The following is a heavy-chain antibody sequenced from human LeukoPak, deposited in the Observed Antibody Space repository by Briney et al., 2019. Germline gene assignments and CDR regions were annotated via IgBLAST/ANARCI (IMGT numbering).Heavy chain of an antibody. D-gene: IGHD1-1*01. CDR1: GGSISSSY. CDR2: IHYSGST. CDR3: ARETADLGRSLDY. V-gene: IGHV4-59*12. Sequence: PSETLSLTCTVSGGSISSSYWNWIRQPPGRGLEWIGDIHYSGSTNYNPSLKSRVTISVDTSKNQFSLKLSSVTAADTAVYYCARETADLGRSLDYWGQGTLVTVSS. J-gene: IGHJ4*02.